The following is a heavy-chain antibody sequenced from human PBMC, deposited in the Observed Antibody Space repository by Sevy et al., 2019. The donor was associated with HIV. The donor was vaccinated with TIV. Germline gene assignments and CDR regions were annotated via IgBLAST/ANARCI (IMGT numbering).Heavy chain of an antibody. CDR3: ARDADWSLNY. D-gene: IGHD3-9*01. CDR2: ISHDTTVK. V-gene: IGHV3-30*04. J-gene: IGHJ4*02. Sequence: GGSLTLSCAASGFTFSDYVMHWVRHPPGKGLEWLARISHDTTVKYYADSLKGRFTISRDNSKNTLYLQMNSLRHEDTAVYHCARDADWSLNYWGQGTLVTVSS. CDR1: GFTFSDYV.